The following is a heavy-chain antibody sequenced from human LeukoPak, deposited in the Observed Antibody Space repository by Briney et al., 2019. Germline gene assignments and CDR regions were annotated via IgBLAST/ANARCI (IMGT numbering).Heavy chain of an antibody. J-gene: IGHJ4*02. Sequence: PGGSLRLSCAASGFTFSSYAMHWVRQAPGKGLEYVSAISSDGGSTYYANSVKGRFTISRDNSKNTLYLQMGTLRAEDMAVYYCARNGYTYGYDCWGQGTLVTVSS. CDR2: ISSDGGST. CDR1: GFTFSSYA. V-gene: IGHV3-64*01. CDR3: ARNGYTYGYDC. D-gene: IGHD5-18*01.